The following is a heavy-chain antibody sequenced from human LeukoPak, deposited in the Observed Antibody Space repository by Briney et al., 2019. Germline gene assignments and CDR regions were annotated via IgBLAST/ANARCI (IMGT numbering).Heavy chain of an antibody. CDR2: IYYSGST. D-gene: IGHD6-13*01. V-gene: IGHV4-39*07. CDR3: ARDPPDSSYSSPTKTSDY. Sequence: EPSETLSLTCTVSGGSISSSSYYWGWIRQPPGKGLEWIGSIYYSGSTYYNPSLKSRVTISVDTSKNQFSLNLSSVTAADTAVYYCARDPPDSSYSSPTKTSDYWGQGTLVTVSS. CDR1: GGSISSSSYY. J-gene: IGHJ4*02.